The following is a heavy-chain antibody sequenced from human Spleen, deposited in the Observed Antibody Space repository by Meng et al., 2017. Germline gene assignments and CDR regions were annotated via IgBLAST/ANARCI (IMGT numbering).Heavy chain of an antibody. J-gene: IGHJ4*02. CDR2: INHSGST. V-gene: IGHV4-34*01. CDR1: GGSFSDYY. CDR3: ARGPTTMAHDFDY. D-gene: IGHD4-11*01. Sequence: QVQIQQWDSGLLKPSETRALTCVVAGGSFSDYYWSWIRQPPGKGLEWIGEINHSGSTNYNPSLESRATISVDTSQNNLSLKLSSVTAADSAVYYCARGPTTMAHDFDYWGQGTLVTVSS.